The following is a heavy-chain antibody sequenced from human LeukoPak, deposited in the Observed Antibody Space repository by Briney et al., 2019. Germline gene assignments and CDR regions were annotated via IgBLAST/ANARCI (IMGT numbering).Heavy chain of an antibody. J-gene: IGHJ4*02. CDR1: GGTFSSYA. Sequence: GASVKVSCKASGGTFSSYAISWVRQAPVQGLEWMGGIIPIFGTANYAQKFQGRVTITTDESTSTAYMELSSLRSEDTAVYYCAREGRDCGGDCYSGQLDYWGQGTLVTVSS. CDR3: AREGRDCGGDCYSGQLDY. D-gene: IGHD2-21*02. V-gene: IGHV1-69*05. CDR2: IIPIFGTA.